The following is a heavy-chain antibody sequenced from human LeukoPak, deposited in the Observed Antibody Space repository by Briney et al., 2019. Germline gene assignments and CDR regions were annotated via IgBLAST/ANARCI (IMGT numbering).Heavy chain of an antibody. CDR3: ARDRVSSGWYKEVTLDY. CDR2: IKQDGSEK. CDR1: GFTFSSYW. V-gene: IGHV3-7*01. D-gene: IGHD6-19*01. Sequence: GGSLRLSCAASGFTFSSYWMSWVRQAPGKGLEWVANIKQDGSEKYYVDSVKGRFTISRDNAKNSLYLQMNSLRAEDTAVYYCARDRVSSGWYKEVTLDYWGQGTLVTVSS. J-gene: IGHJ4*02.